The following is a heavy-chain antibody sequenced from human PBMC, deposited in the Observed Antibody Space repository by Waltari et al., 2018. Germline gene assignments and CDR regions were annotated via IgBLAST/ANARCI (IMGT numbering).Heavy chain of an antibody. CDR1: GFTFSSYG. J-gene: IGHJ4*02. Sequence: LRLSCAASGFTFSSYGMHWVRQAPGKGLEWVAVIWYDGSNKYYADSVKGRFTISRDNSKNTLYLQMNSLRAEDTAVYYCAKGIVATIGTLDYWGQGTLVTVSS. CDR3: AKGIVATIGTLDY. D-gene: IGHD5-12*01. V-gene: IGHV3-33*06. CDR2: IWYDGSNK.